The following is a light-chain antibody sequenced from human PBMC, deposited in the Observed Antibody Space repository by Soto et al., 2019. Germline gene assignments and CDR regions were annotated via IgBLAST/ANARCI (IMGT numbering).Light chain of an antibody. CDR2: DVS. Sequence: QSALTQPASVSGSPGQSITISCTGTTNEVGAYDYVSWYQHHPGKAPRLMIFDVSDRPSVVSNRFSGSKSGNTASLTISGLQAEDEADYYCASYTTGDTLAFGGGTKVTVL. CDR1: TNEVGAYDY. J-gene: IGLJ2*01. CDR3: ASYTTGDTLA. V-gene: IGLV2-14*03.